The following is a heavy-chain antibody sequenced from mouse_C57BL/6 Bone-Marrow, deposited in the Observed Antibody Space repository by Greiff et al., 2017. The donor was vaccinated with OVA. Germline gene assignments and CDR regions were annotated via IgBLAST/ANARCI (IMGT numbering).Heavy chain of an antibody. CDR2: IYPGDGDT. V-gene: IGHV1-80*01. Sequence: QVQLQQSGAELVKPGASVKISCKASGFAFSSYWMNWVKQRPGKGLEWIGQIYPGDGDTNYNGKFKGKATLTADKSSSTAYMQLSSLTSEDSAVYFCARKGTTTATFDVWGTGTTVTVAS. J-gene: IGHJ1*03. CDR1: GFAFSSYW. D-gene: IGHD1-2*01. CDR3: ARKGTTTATFDV.